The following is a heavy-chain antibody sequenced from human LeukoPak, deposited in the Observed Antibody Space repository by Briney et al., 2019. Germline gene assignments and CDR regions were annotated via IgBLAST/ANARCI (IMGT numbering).Heavy chain of an antibody. CDR1: GGSISSYY. CDR3: ARGRVWLSADWFDP. D-gene: IGHD5-18*01. J-gene: IGHJ5*02. Sequence: SETLSLTCTVSGGSISSYYWSWIRQPPGKGLEWIGEINHSGSTNYNPSLKSRVTISVDTSKNQFSLKLSSVTAADTAVYYCARGRVWLSADWFDPWGQGTLVTVSS. CDR2: INHSGST. V-gene: IGHV4-34*01.